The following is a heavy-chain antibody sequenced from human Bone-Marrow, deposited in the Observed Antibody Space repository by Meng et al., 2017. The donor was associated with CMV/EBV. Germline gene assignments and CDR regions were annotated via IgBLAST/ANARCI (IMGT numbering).Heavy chain of an antibody. D-gene: IGHD6-13*01. Sequence: GSLRLSCTVPGGSISSSSYHWGWIRQPPGKGLEWIGSIYYSGSTYYNPSLKSRVTISVDTTKNHFYLKLSSVTAADTAVYYCAREYSSSWYGFDYWGQGTLVTVSS. V-gene: IGHV4-39*02. CDR3: AREYSSSWYGFDY. CDR1: GGSISSSSYH. J-gene: IGHJ4*02. CDR2: IYYSGST.